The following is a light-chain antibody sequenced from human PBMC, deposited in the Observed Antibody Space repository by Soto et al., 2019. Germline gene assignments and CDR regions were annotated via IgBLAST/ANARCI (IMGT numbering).Light chain of an antibody. V-gene: IGLV2-8*01. Sequence: QSALTQPPSASGSLGQSVTISCSGITNDVGGYDHVSWFQQHPGKAPKLIIYDVTKRPSGVPDRFSGSMSGNTASLTVSGLQGEDEADYYCSSFAGTNYCVVFGGGTQLTVL. J-gene: IGLJ2*01. CDR3: SSFAGTNYCVV. CDR1: TNDVGGYDH. CDR2: DVT.